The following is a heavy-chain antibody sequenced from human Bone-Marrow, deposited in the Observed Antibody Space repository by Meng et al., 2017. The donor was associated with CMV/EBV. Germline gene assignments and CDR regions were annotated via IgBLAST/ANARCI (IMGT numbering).Heavy chain of an antibody. V-gene: IGHV1-8*01. CDR3: ARTYLLRFLEWTLFLGY. D-gene: IGHD3-3*01. J-gene: IGHJ4*02. CDR2: MNPNSGNT. CDR1: GYTFTSYD. Sequence: APVKVSCQASGYTFTSYDINWVRQATGQGLEWMGWMNPNSGNTGYAQKFQGRVTMTRNTSISTAYMELSSLRSEDTAVYYCARTYLLRFLEWTLFLGYWGQGTLVTVSS.